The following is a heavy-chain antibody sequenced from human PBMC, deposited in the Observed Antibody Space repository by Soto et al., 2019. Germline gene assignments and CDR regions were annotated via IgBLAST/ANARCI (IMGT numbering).Heavy chain of an antibody. Sequence: GHYLSRNRQTPRQGLEWIGEINHSGSPNCNPSLKSRVTISVGTSKNQFSLKLSSVTAVETAVYDCARGPQLACWRHGTPVPVSS. CDR3: ARGPQLAC. CDR2: INHSGSP. CDR1: GHY. V-gene: IGHV4-34*01. J-gene: IGHJ4*01.